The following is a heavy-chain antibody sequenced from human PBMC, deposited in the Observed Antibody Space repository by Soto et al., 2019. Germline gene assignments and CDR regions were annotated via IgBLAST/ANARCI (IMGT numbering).Heavy chain of an antibody. CDR1: GYTFTSYG. J-gene: IGHJ6*03. V-gene: IGHV1-18*01. CDR3: AKADSNYAGRFSYYYMDV. Sequence: QVQLVQSGTGVKKPGASVKVSCKASGYTFTSYGISWVRQAPGQGPEWMGWISGYNGNTHYAQKFQGKVTMTTDTSTSTAYMELRSLRSDDTAVYYCAKADSNYAGRFSYYYMDVWGNGTLVTVSS. D-gene: IGHD4-4*01. CDR2: ISGYNGNT.